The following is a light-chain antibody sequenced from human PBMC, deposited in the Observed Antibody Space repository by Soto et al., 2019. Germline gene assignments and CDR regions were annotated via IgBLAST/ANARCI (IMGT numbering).Light chain of an antibody. CDR3: QQYYSTPS. V-gene: IGKV3-15*01. Sequence: EIVMTQSPATLSVSPGERATLSCRASQSVSSNLAWYQHKPGQAPRLLIYGASTRATGIPARFSGSGSGTDFTLTISSLQAEDVAVYYCQQYYSTPSFGGGTKVDI. CDR2: GAS. CDR1: QSVSSN. J-gene: IGKJ4*01.